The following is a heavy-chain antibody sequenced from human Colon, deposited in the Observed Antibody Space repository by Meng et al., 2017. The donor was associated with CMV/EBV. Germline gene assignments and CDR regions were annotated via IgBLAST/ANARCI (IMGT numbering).Heavy chain of an antibody. CDR3: AKGAEYSNFWTAPE. Sequence: GGSLRLSCEASGFTFDDYTMHWVRQAPGKGLEWVSLINWDGRLTYYGDSVKGRFTISRDNSKNTLFLQVNALRAEDTAVYYCAKGAEYSNFWTAPEWGQGTLVTVSS. CDR1: GFTFDDYT. CDR2: INWDGRLT. V-gene: IGHV3-23*03. D-gene: IGHD3/OR15-3a*01. J-gene: IGHJ4*02.